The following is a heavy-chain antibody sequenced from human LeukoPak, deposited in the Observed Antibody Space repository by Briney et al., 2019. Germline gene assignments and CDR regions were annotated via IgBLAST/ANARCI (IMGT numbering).Heavy chain of an antibody. V-gene: IGHV3-23*01. Sequence: GGSLRLSCAASGFTSSNYAMSWVRQAPGKGLEWVSSILGGGDSAYYADSVKGRCTVSRDNSKNTLFLQMNSLRAEDTAVYYRAKLVSTWYSPHWDWGQGTLVTVSS. J-gene: IGHJ4*02. D-gene: IGHD6-13*01. CDR3: AKLVSTWYSPHWD. CDR2: ILGGGDSA. CDR1: GFTSSNYA.